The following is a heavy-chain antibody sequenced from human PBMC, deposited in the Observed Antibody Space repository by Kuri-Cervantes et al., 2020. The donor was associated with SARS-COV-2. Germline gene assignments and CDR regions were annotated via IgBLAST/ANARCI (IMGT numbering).Heavy chain of an antibody. CDR3: ARQRVDTAMEFDY. J-gene: IGHJ4*02. CDR1: GYSFTSYW. Sequence: KVSCKGSGYSFTSYWIGWVRQMPGKGLEWMGIIYPGDSDTRYSPSFQGQVTISADKSISTAYLQWSSLKASDTAMYYCARQRVDTAMEFDYWGQGTLVTVSS. D-gene: IGHD5-18*01. V-gene: IGHV5-51*01. CDR2: IYPGDSDT.